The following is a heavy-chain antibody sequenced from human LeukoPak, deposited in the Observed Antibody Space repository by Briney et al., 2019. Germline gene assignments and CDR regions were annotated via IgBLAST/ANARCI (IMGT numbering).Heavy chain of an antibody. J-gene: IGHJ4*02. D-gene: IGHD1-7*01. CDR3: AKDRDKGNYYFDY. Sequence: GGSLRLSCAASGFTFSSYGMHCVRQAPGKGLEWVAFIRYDGSDKDYVDSVKGRFTISRDNSKHTLYLQMNSLRAADTAMYYCAKDRDKGNYYFDYWGQGTLVTVSS. CDR2: IRYDGSDK. CDR1: GFTFSSYG. V-gene: IGHV3-30*02.